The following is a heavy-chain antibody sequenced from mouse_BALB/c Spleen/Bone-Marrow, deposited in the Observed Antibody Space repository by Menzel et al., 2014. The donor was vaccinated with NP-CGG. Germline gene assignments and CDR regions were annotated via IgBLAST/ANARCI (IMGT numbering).Heavy chain of an antibody. Sequence: QVQLQQSGPGLVQPSQSLSITCTVSGFSLTTYDVVWVRQSPGKGLDWLGVIWSGGSTDYNAAFISRLSINKDNSKSQVFFKMNNLQAYDTAIYYCARRNGNFRYYAMDYWGQGTSVTVSS. CDR2: IWSGGST. CDR3: ARRNGNFRYYAMDY. CDR1: GFSLTTYD. D-gene: IGHD2-1*01. J-gene: IGHJ4*01. V-gene: IGHV2-2*01.